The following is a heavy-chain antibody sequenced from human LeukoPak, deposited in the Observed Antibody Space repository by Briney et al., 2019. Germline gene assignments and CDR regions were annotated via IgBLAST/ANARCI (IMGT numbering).Heavy chain of an antibody. CDR3: ARDHTVNGAFDY. D-gene: IGHD2-8*01. J-gene: IGHJ4*02. CDR1: GGTFSSYA. V-gene: IGHV1-69*05. CDR2: IIPIFGTA. Sequence: ASVKVSCKASGGTFSSYAISWVRQAPGQGLEWMGGIIPIFGTANYAQKFQGRVMITTDESTSTAYMELSSLRSEDTAVYYCARDHTVNGAFDYWGQGTLVTVSS.